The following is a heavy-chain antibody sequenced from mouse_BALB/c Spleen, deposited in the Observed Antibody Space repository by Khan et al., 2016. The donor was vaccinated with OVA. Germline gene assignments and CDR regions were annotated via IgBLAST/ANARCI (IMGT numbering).Heavy chain of an antibody. CDR1: GYTFTDYY. J-gene: IGHJ3*01. D-gene: IGHD1-2*01. CDR3: ARGNYFGYTFAY. V-gene: IGHV1-77*01. CDR2: ISPGSGDT. Sequence: QVQLQQAGAEPARPGASVKLSCKASGYTFTDYYINWVKQRTGQGLEWIGEISPGSGDTYYNEKFKGKATLTADKSSTTAYMQLSSLTSEASAVYFCARGNYFGYTFAYWGQGTLVTISA.